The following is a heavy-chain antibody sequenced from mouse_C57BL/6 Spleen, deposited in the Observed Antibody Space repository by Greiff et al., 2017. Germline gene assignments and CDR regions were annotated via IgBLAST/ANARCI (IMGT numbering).Heavy chain of an antibody. CDR2: IDPADGNP. D-gene: IGHD2-3*01. CDR3: AEVDGYPAWFAY. J-gene: IGHJ3*01. V-gene: IGHV14-3*01. Sequence: DVQLQESVAELVRPGASVKLSCTASGFNIKNTYMHWVKQRPEQGLEWIGRIDPADGNPKYAPKLQGKATITADTSYNTAYLQLSSLTSEDTAIYYCAEVDGYPAWFAYWGQGTLVTVSA. CDR1: GFNIKNTY.